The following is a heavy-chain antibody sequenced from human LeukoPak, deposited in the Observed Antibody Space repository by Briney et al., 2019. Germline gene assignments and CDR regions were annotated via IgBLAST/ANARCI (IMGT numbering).Heavy chain of an antibody. V-gene: IGHV3-23*01. Sequence: GGSLRLSCGASGFTSSTYAMTWVRQAPGKGLEWVASLSGSGVTIFYADSVKGRFTISRDNSKNTVYLQMNSLRDEDTAVYYCAKGSPTSSGYSRVEYWGQGTLVTVSS. J-gene: IGHJ4*02. D-gene: IGHD3-22*01. CDR3: AKGSPTSSGYSRVEY. CDR2: LSGSGVTI. CDR1: GFTSSTYA.